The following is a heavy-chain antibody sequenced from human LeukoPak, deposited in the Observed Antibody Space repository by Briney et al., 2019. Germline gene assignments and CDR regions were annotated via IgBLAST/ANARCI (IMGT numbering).Heavy chain of an antibody. CDR2: ISGSGGST. Sequence: GGSLRLSCAASGFTFSSYAMSWVRQAPGKGLEWVSAISGSGGSTYYADSVKGGFTISRDNSKNTLYLQMNSLRAEDTAVYYCAKSEAVAGIADYWGQGTLVTVPS. D-gene: IGHD6-19*01. V-gene: IGHV3-23*01. CDR3: AKSEAVAGIADY. CDR1: GFTFSSYA. J-gene: IGHJ4*02.